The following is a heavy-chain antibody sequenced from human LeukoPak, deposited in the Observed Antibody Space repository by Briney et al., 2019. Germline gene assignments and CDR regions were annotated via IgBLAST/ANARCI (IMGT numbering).Heavy chain of an antibody. V-gene: IGHV4-39*07. CDR3: ARGRGYGSGSYYGVGAYYYYYMDV. CDR1: GASISSNNYY. D-gene: IGHD3-10*01. CDR2: IYHSGST. Sequence: PSETLSLTCTVSGASISSNNYYWGWIRQPPGKGLEWIGSIYHSGSTYYNPSLKSRVTISVDTSKNQFSLKLSSVTAADTAVYYCARGRGYGSGSYYGVGAYYYYYMDVWGKGTTVTVSS. J-gene: IGHJ6*03.